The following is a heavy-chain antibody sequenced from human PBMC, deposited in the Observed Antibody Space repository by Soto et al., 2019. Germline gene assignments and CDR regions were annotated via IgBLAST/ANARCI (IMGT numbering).Heavy chain of an antibody. CDR3: AKDRGYSSSWYIQGEFDY. Sequence: GGSLRLSCAASGFTFSSYAMSWVRQAPGKGLEWVSAISGSGGSTYYADSVKGRFTISRDNSKNTLYLQMNSLRAEDTAVYYCAKDRGYSSSWYIQGEFDYWGKGTLVTVSS. D-gene: IGHD6-13*01. CDR1: GFTFSSYA. J-gene: IGHJ4*02. CDR2: ISGSGGST. V-gene: IGHV3-23*01.